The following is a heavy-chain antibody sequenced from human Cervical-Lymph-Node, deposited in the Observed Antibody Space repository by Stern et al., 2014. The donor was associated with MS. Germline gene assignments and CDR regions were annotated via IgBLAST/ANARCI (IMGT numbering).Heavy chain of an antibody. V-gene: IGHV2-5*02. Sequence: QVTLRESGPKLVKPTQTLTLTCTFSGFSLSRSGVGVGLVRQPPGKAPEWLALVYWDDDKRYSPSLKSRLTITKDTSKNQVVLTMTDMDPVDTGTYYCSYILNGVDVWGQGTTVTVSS. CDR3: SYILNGVDV. J-gene: IGHJ6*02. CDR2: VYWDDDK. CDR1: GFSLSRSGVG.